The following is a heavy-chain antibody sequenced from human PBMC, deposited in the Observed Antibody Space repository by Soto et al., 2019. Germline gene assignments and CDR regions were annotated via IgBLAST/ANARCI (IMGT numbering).Heavy chain of an antibody. CDR1: GYSFNNNW. Sequence: PGESLKISCKGSGYSFNNNWIGWVRQMPGKGLERMGIIHPGDSDSRYSPSFQGQVTMSVDKSINTAYLQWSSLKASDTAMYYCARRDSSGFPDYWGQGTLVTVSS. V-gene: IGHV5-51*01. CDR3: ARRDSSGFPDY. D-gene: IGHD3-22*01. J-gene: IGHJ4*02. CDR2: IHPGDSDS.